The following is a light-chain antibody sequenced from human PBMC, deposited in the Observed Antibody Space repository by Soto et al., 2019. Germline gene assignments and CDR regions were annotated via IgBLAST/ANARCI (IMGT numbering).Light chain of an antibody. V-gene: IGKV1-5*03. CDR3: QQYNSYSRT. Sequence: DIQMTQSPSTLSASVGDRVTITCRASQSISSWLAWYQQKPGKAPKLLIYKASSLESGVPSMFSGSGSGTEFTLTISSLQPYDFATYYCQQYNSYSRTFGQGTKVEIK. CDR1: QSISSW. CDR2: KAS. J-gene: IGKJ1*01.